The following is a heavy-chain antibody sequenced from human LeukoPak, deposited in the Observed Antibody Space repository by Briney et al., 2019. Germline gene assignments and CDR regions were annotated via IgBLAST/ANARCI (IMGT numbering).Heavy chain of an antibody. CDR3: ARNLPYDYSNYSHY. CDR2: IIPILGIA. CDR1: GGTFSSYA. D-gene: IGHD4-11*01. V-gene: IGHV1-69*04. Sequence: SVKVSCKASGGTFSSYAISWVRQAPGQGLEWMGRIIPILGIANYAQKFQGRVTITADKSTSTAYMELSSLRSEDTAVYYCARNLPYDYSNYSHYWGQGALVTVSS. J-gene: IGHJ4*02.